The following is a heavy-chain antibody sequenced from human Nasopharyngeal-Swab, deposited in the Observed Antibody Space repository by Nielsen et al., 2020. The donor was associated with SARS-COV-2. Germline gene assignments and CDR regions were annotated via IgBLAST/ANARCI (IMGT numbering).Heavy chain of an antibody. CDR1: GFSFSRNA. J-gene: IGHJ3*02. CDR2: INDHGDRI. Sequence: GESLKISCSASGFSFSRNAMHWVRQAPGKGLEYVSTINDHGDRIHYADSVAGRFTISRDISTNTLYLQMNSLGTEDTAVYYCVKDLPGTYSFEIWGQGTMVTVSS. CDR3: VKDLPGTYSFEI. V-gene: IGHV3-64D*08. D-gene: IGHD3-10*01.